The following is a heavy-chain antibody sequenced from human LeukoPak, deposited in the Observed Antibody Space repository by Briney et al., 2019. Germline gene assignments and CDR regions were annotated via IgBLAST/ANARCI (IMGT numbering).Heavy chain of an antibody. Sequence: GGSLRLSCAASGFTFSSYGIHWVRQAPGKGLEWVAFIRYDGSNKYYADSVKGRFTISKDNSKNTLFLQMNSLRADDTAVYYCARSSVVRYRSSWFDYWGQGTLVTASS. CDR1: GFTFSSYG. CDR2: IRYDGSNK. V-gene: IGHV3-30*02. J-gene: IGHJ4*02. D-gene: IGHD6-13*01. CDR3: ARSSVVRYRSSWFDY.